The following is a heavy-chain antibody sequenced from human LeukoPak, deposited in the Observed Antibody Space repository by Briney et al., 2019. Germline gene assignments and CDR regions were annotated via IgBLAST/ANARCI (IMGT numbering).Heavy chain of an antibody. Sequence: GGSLRLSCAASGFTFSSYAMTWVRQAPGKGLEWVSGISGSGGSTHYADSVKGRFTISRDNSKNTLYLQMNSLRAEDTAVYYCAKAPYMYCGADCYSVYWGQGTLVTVSS. CDR2: ISGSGGST. V-gene: IGHV3-23*01. CDR3: AKAPYMYCGADCYSVY. D-gene: IGHD2-21*02. CDR1: GFTFSSYA. J-gene: IGHJ4*02.